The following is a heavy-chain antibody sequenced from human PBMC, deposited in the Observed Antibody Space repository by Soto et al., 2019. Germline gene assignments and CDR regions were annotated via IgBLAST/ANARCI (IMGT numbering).Heavy chain of an antibody. Sequence: TLSLTCTVSGGSISSYYWSWIRQPPGKGLEWIGYIYYSGSTNYNPSLKSRVTISVDTSKNQFSLKLSSVTAADTAVYYCASYYYDSSGYYNWFDPWGQGTLVTVSS. D-gene: IGHD3-22*01. CDR3: ASYYYDSSGYYNWFDP. V-gene: IGHV4-59*01. CDR1: GGSISSYY. J-gene: IGHJ5*02. CDR2: IYYSGST.